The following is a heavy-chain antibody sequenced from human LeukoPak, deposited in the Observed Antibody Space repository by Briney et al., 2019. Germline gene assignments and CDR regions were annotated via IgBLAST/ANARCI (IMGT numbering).Heavy chain of an antibody. J-gene: IGHJ4*02. Sequence: SETLSLTCSVSGGSITSYYWSWIRQPPGKGLEWIGYIYYTGSTNPNPSLESRVTISLDTSKNQFFLKLSSVTAADTAMYYCASSYFYDGNRYFDYWGRGTMVSVSS. CDR3: ASSYFYDGNRYFDY. CDR1: GGSITSYY. CDR2: IYYTGST. D-gene: IGHD3-22*01. V-gene: IGHV4-59*08.